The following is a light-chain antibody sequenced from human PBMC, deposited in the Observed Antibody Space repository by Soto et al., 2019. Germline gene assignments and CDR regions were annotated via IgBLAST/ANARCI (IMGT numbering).Light chain of an antibody. CDR3: QQLKFYPLT. Sequence: DIQLTQSPSFLSASVGDRVTITCRASQGINGDLACLQQKPGKAPKLLISATSTLQSVVPSRFSGSGSGTEFTLTIRSLQPDDFGTYFCQQLKFYPLTFGGGTKVAI. J-gene: IGKJ4*01. CDR1: QGINGD. CDR2: ATS. V-gene: IGKV1-9*01.